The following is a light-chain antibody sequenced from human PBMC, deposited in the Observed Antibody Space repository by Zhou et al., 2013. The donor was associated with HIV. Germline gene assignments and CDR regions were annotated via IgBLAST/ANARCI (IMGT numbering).Light chain of an antibody. CDR2: KAS. Sequence: DIQVTQSPSTVSASIGDRVNVTCRASQSVSRWLSWYQQKPGKAPKLLIFKASILQRGVPARFSGSGSGTEFTLTISSLQPDDFATYYCQQYQTSWTFGQGTYV. J-gene: IGKJ1*01. CDR3: QQYQTSWT. CDR1: QSVSRW. V-gene: IGKV1-5*03.